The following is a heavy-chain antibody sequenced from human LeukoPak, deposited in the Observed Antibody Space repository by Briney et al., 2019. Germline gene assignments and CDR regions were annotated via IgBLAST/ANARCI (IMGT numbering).Heavy chain of an antibody. D-gene: IGHD1/OR15-1a*01. CDR3: ARTRPGTGALDA. V-gene: IGHV3-7*01. CDR2: IKQDGSER. Sequence: GGSLRLSCVASGITLSTYWMCWVRQAPGKGLEWVANIKQDGSERYYVDSVKGRFTISRDNATISVYLQMNSLGAEDTAVYYCARTRPGTGALDAWGQGTMVTVSS. CDR1: GITLSTYW. J-gene: IGHJ3*01.